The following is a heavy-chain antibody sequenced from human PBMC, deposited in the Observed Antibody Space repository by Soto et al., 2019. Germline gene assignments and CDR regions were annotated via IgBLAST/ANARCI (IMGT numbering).Heavy chain of an antibody. V-gene: IGHV1-69*09. J-gene: IGHJ4*02. CDR3: ARMKLAGLDH. Sequence: QVQLLQSGTEVKRPGSSVKVSCRASGVSFNSYGFAWVRQAPGRGLEWVGKINPASQLRNYEQSLQGRVTITADTSTRTAYMELSGLTSEDTAVYYCARMKLAGLDHWGQGTLVTVSS. CDR2: INPASQLR. CDR1: GVSFNSYG.